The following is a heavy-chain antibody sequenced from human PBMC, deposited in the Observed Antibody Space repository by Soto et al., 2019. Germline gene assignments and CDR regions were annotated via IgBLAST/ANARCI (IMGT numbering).Heavy chain of an antibody. Sequence: QLVESGGRVVQPGGSLRLSCSATPSAFTFSNHGMHWVRQTPGKGLEWLAVIWFDGGRRYYADSVKGRFTNSRDNSESTLYLQMNTLSDADTGVYYSASSRRGDFTSVVRSFTYALGVWGQGTTVAVSS. CDR2: IWFDGGRR. CDR1: AFTFSNHG. CDR3: ASSRRGDFTSVVRSFTYALGV. J-gene: IGHJ6*02. V-gene: IGHV3-33*01. D-gene: IGHD5-18*01.